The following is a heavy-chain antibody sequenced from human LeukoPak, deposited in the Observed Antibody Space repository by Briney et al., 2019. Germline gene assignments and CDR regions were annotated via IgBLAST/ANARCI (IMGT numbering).Heavy chain of an antibody. CDR1: GYSISSDYY. D-gene: IGHD4-17*01. CDR3: ARNTSTTLRTFHPGGDGFDI. J-gene: IGHJ3*02. V-gene: IGHV4-38-2*01. Sequence: SETLSLTCAVSGYSISSDYYWGWIRQPPGKGLEWIGSIYHSGSTSYNPSLKSRVTISVDTSKNQFSLKLSSVTAADTAVYYCARNTSTTLRTFHPGGDGFDIWGRGTMVTVSS. CDR2: IYHSGST.